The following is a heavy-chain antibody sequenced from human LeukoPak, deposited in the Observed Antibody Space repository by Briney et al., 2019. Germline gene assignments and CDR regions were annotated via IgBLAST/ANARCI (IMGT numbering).Heavy chain of an antibody. J-gene: IGHJ5*02. CDR1: GGSLSSGGYY. CDR2: IYYSGST. Sequence: SETLSLTCTVSGGSLSSGGYYWSWIRQHPGKGLEWIGYIYYSGSTYYNPSLKSRVTISVDTSKNQFSLKLSSVTAADTAVYYCARMVYDSSGYQNWFDPWGQGTLVTVSS. D-gene: IGHD3-22*01. CDR3: ARMVYDSSGYQNWFDP. V-gene: IGHV4-31*03.